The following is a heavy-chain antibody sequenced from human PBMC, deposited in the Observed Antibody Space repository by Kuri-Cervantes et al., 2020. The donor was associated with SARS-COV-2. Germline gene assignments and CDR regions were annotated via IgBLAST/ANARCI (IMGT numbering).Heavy chain of an antibody. CDR3: ARGGVGITVDY. V-gene: IGHV3-33*08. D-gene: IGHD3-3*01. Sequence: GGSLRLSCAASGFTFSSYGMHWVRQAPGKGLEWVAVIWYDGSNKYYADSVKGRFTISRDNSKNTLYLQMNSLRAEDTAVYYCARGGVGITVDYWGQGTLVTVSS. J-gene: IGHJ4*02. CDR1: GFTFSSYG. CDR2: IWYDGSNK.